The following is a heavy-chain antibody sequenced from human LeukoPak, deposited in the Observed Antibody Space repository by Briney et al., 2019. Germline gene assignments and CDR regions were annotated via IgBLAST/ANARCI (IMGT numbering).Heavy chain of an antibody. CDR2: IYYSGST. Sequence: PSETLSLTCTVSGGSISSYYWSWIPQPPGEGLEWIEYIYYSGSTNSNPSVKSRVAMSVDTSKKQFSLKLSSLTAADTAVYYCARGGTAVIAPYAFDIWGQGTMVTVSS. D-gene: IGHD4-17*01. J-gene: IGHJ3*02. V-gene: IGHV4-59*01. CDR3: ARGGTAVIAPYAFDI. CDR1: GGSISSYY.